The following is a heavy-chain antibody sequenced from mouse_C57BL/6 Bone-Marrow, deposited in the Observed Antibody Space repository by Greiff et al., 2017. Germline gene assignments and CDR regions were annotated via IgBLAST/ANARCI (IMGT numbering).Heavy chain of an antibody. V-gene: IGHV1-55*01. Sequence: QVQLQQPGAELVKPGASVKMSCKASGYTFTSYWITWVKQRPGQGLEWIGDIYPTSGRTNYNEKFKSKATLTVDTSTSTAYMQLSSLTSEDTAVYYCARPYYSNYWCFDVWGTGTAVTVSS. D-gene: IGHD2-5*01. J-gene: IGHJ1*03. CDR3: ARPYYSNYWCFDV. CDR1: GYTFTSYW. CDR2: IYPTSGRT.